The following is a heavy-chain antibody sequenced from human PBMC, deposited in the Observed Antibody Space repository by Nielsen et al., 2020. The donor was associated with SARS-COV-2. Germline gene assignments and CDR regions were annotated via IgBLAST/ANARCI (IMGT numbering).Heavy chain of an antibody. J-gene: IGHJ5*02. CDR1: GYNFTSYY. CDR2: INPNSGGT. V-gene: IGHV1-2*06. D-gene: IGHD6-19*01. CDR3: ARDQDSSGWRNWFDP. Sequence: ASVKVSCKASGYNFTSYYMHWVRQAPGQGLEWMGRINPNSGGTNYAQKFQGRVTMTRDTSISTAYMELSRLRSDDTAVYYCARDQDSSGWRNWFDPWGQGTLVTVSS.